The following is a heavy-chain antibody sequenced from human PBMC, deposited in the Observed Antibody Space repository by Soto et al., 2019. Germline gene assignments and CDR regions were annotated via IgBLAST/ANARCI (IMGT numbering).Heavy chain of an antibody. V-gene: IGHV1-69*01. CDR3: GRGGDSSNSWICYYYYGMDV. D-gene: IGHD6-19*01. Sequence: QVQLVQSGAEVKKPGSSVKVSCTASGGTFSSYAISWVRQAPGQGLEWMGGIIPIFGTANYAQKFQGRVTITADESTSTADMEISSVGAADTAVYYCGRGGDSSNSWICYYYYGMDVWGQGTTVTVSS. J-gene: IGHJ6*02. CDR2: IIPIFGTA. CDR1: GGTFSSYA.